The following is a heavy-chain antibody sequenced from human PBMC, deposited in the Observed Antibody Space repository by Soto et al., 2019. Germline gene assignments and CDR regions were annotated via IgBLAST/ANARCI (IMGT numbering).Heavy chain of an antibody. Sequence: QVQLQESGPGLVKPSQTLSLTCTVSGGSISSGGYYWSWIRQHPGKGLEWIGYIYYSGSTYYNPSLKSRVTLSVDTSKNQFSLKLSSVTAADTAVYYCARAESRLLWFGEFNYWGQGTLVTVSS. J-gene: IGHJ4*02. V-gene: IGHV4-31*03. CDR1: GGSISSGGYY. CDR3: ARAESRLLWFGEFNY. D-gene: IGHD3-10*01. CDR2: IYYSGST.